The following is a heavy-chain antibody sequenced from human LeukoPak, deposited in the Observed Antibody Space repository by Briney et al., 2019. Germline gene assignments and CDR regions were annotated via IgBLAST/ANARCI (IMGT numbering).Heavy chain of an antibody. CDR3: AKVTDSSGYYPTFDY. CDR2: ISGSGGST. J-gene: IGHJ4*02. V-gene: IGHV3-23*01. Sequence: GGSLRLSCAASGFTISSYAMSWVRQAPGKGLEWVSAISGSGGSTYYADSVKGRFTISRDNSKNTLYLQMNSLRAEDTAVYYCAKVTDSSGYYPTFDYWGQGTLVTVSS. CDR1: GFTISSYA. D-gene: IGHD3-22*01.